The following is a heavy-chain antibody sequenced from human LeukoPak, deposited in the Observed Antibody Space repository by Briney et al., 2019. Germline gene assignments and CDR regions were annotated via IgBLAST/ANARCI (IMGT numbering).Heavy chain of an antibody. J-gene: IGHJ6*03. D-gene: IGHD5-12*01. CDR3: ARERATLDYYCYMDV. Sequence: GGSLRLSCAASGFTFSTYNMNWVRQAPGKGLEWVSSISSSSSYIYYADSVKGRFTISRDNAKNSLYLQMNSLRAEDTAVYYCARERATLDYYCYMDVWGKGTTVTVSS. CDR1: GFTFSTYN. CDR2: ISSSSSYI. V-gene: IGHV3-21*01.